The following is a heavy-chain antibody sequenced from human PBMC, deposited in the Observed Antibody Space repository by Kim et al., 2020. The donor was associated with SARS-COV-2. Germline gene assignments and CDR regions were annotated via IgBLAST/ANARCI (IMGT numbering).Heavy chain of an antibody. CDR3: ARASSTSCFY. V-gene: IGHV3-74*01. D-gene: IGHD2-2*01. CDR1: GFTFSNYW. J-gene: IGHJ4*01. Sequence: GALRLSCAASGFTFSNYWMHWVRLAPGKGLVWVSRIYSDGTSANYADSVKGRFTISRDNAKNTLFLQMNNLTAEDTALYYCARASSTSCFYWGQGTLVT. CDR2: IYSDGTSA.